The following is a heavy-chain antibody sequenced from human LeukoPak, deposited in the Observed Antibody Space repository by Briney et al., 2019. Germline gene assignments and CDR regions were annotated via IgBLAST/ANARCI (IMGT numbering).Heavy chain of an antibody. CDR2: IWSDGSKK. J-gene: IGHJ6*02. D-gene: IGHD5-18*01. Sequence: GRSLRPSCVASGFTFSYHGFHWVRQAPGKGLEWVSAIWSDGSKKCYAESVEGRFTISRDDSKNTVYLQMNSLRADDTGVYYCARDPQHSMDVWGQGTTVTVSS. CDR3: ARDPQHSMDV. V-gene: IGHV3-33*01. CDR1: GFTFSYHG.